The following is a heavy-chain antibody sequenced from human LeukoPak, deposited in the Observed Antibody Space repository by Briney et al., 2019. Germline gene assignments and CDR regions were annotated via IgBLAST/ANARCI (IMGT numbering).Heavy chain of an antibody. J-gene: IGHJ4*02. Sequence: ASVKVSCKASGYTFTGYYMHWVRQAPGQGLEWMGWINPNSGGTNYAQKFQGRVTMTRDTSNSTAYMELSRLRSDDTAVYYCASPSRGVRGVMDYWGQGTLVTVSS. CDR1: GYTFTGYY. CDR3: ASPSRGVRGVMDY. D-gene: IGHD3-10*01. V-gene: IGHV1-2*02. CDR2: INPNSGGT.